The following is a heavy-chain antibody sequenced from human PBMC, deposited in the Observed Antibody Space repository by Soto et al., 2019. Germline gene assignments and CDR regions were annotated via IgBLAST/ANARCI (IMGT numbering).Heavy chain of an antibody. J-gene: IGHJ5*02. CDR1: GGTFSSYA. CDR3: ARSLRSNYDYVWGSYRYPWFDP. D-gene: IGHD3-16*02. V-gene: IGHV1-69*13. Sequence: SVKVSCKASGGTFSSYAISWVRQAPGQGLEWMGGIIPIFGTANYAQKFQGRVTITADESTSTAYMELSSLRSEDTAVYYCARSLRSNYDYVWGSYRYPWFDPWGQGTLVTVSS. CDR2: IIPIFGTA.